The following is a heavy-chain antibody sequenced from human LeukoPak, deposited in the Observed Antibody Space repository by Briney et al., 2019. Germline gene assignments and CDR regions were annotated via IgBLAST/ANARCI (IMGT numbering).Heavy chain of an antibody. D-gene: IGHD3-9*01. CDR2: ISGRSDNT. V-gene: IGHV3-23*01. J-gene: IGHJ4*02. CDR3: AKWGDYDVLTGYYVSDF. CDR1: GFIFSNYA. Sequence: GGSLRLSCAASGFIFSNYAMYWVRQAPGKGLEWVSAISGRSDNTYYADSVKGRFTLSRDSSKNTLYLQMNSLRADDTAVYYCAKWGDYDVLTGYYVSDFWGQGTLVTVSS.